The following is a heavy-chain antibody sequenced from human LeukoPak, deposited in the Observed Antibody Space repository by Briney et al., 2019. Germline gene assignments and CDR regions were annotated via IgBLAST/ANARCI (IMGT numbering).Heavy chain of an antibody. Sequence: GESLKISCKGSGFSFTDYWIAWVRQMPGKGLEWMGIIYPADSDTRYSPSFQGQVTISADKSISTAYLQWNSLKASDTAMYYCARRGSGYYPFDYWGQGALVTVSS. CDR3: ARRGSGYYPFDY. V-gene: IGHV5-51*01. J-gene: IGHJ4*02. D-gene: IGHD3-22*01. CDR1: GFSFTDYW. CDR2: IYPADSDT.